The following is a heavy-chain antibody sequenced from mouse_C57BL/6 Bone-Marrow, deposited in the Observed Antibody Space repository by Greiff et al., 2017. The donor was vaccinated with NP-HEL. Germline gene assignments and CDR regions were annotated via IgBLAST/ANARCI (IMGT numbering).Heavy chain of an antibody. J-gene: IGHJ4*01. CDR3: ARSIYYDYADDPFYAMDY. V-gene: IGHV7-3*01. CDR2: IRNKANGYTT. D-gene: IGHD2-4*01. Sequence: EVKLVESGGGLVQPGGSLSLSCAASGFTFTDYYMNWVRQPPGKALEWLGFIRNKANGYTTEYSASVKGRFTISSDNSQSILYLQMNALRAEDSATYFCARSIYYDYADDPFYAMDYWGQGTSVTISS. CDR1: GFTFTDYY.